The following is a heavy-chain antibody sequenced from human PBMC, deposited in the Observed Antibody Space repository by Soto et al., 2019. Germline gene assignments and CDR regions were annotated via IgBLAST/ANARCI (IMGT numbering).Heavy chain of an antibody. J-gene: IGHJ4*02. CDR1: GFSFSSNW. CDR2: INQDGSEK. Sequence: EVQLVESGGGLVQPGGSLRLSCTASGFSFSSNWMSWVRQAPGKGPEWVANINQDGSEKYCADSVKGRFTISRDNAKNSLYLQIDSLRVEDTALYYCFTVAFGYWGRGTLVTVSS. CDR3: FTVAFGY. V-gene: IGHV3-7*01.